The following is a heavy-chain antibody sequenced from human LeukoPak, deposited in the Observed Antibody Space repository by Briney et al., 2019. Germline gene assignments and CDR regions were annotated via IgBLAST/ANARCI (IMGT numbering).Heavy chain of an antibody. J-gene: IGHJ3*02. CDR1: GFTFSSYS. D-gene: IGHD3-9*01. CDR2: ISSSSSYI. V-gene: IGHV3-21*01. Sequence: GGSLRLSCAASGFTFSSYSMNWVRQAPGKGLEWVSSISSSSSYIYYADSVKGRFTISRDNAKNSLYLQMNSLRAEDTAVYYCASLTGYDDAFDIWGQGTTVTVSS. CDR3: ASLTGYDDAFDI.